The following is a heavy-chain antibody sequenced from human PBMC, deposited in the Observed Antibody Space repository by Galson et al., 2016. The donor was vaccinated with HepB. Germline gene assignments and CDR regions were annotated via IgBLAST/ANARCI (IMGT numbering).Heavy chain of an antibody. Sequence: SETLSLTCSVSGASASSHYWGWIRQPPGKGLEWIGSMYYSGSTNYNPSLKSRVTISVDTAKNQFSLKLESVTAADTAVYYCARHPPSGYYYYGLDVWGQGTTVTVSS. CDR3: ARHPPSGYYYYGLDV. V-gene: IGHV4-39*01. D-gene: IGHD1-26*01. CDR1: GASASSHY. J-gene: IGHJ6*02. CDR2: MYYSGST.